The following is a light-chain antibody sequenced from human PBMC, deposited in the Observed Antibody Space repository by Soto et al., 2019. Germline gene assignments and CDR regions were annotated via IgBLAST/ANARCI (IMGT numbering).Light chain of an antibody. V-gene: IGLV2-8*01. CDR3: CAYAGINTVI. CDR2: RVT. CDR1: SSDVGGYNY. J-gene: IGLJ2*01. Sequence: QSALTQPPSASGSPGQSVTISCTGTSSDVGGYNYVSWYQQHPGKAPKLLMFRVTERPSGVPDRFSGSKSGNTASLTVSGLQAEDEADYYCCAYAGINTVIFGGGTKLT.